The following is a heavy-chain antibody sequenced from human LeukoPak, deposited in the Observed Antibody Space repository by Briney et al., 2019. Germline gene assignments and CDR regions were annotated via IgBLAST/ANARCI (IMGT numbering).Heavy chain of an antibody. CDR3: ARDGELTTVTASYYYYYYMDV. V-gene: IGHV1-2*02. D-gene: IGHD4-17*01. CDR1: GYTFTGQY. CDR2: INPNSGDT. Sequence: ASVKVSCKASGYTFTGQYMHWVRQAPGQGLEWMGWINPNSGDTKYAEKLQGRVTMTTDTSTGTAYMELRSLRSDDTTVYYCARDGELTTVTASYYYYYYMDVWGKGTTVTVSS. J-gene: IGHJ6*03.